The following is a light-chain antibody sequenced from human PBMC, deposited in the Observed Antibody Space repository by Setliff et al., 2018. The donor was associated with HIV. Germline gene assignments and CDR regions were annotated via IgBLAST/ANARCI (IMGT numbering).Light chain of an antibody. Sequence: QSALVQPASVSGSPGQSVTVSCTGTSSDVGSYDFVSWYQQLPGKAPKLLTYDVSDRPSGVSHRFSGSKSGNTASLTISGLQSEDEADYYCASYRPNDLGVFGTGTKVTVL. CDR3: ASYRPNDLGV. V-gene: IGLV2-14*03. J-gene: IGLJ1*01. CDR1: SSDVGSYDF. CDR2: DVS.